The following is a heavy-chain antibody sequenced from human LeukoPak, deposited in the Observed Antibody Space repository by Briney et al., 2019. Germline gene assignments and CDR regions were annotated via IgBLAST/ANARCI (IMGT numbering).Heavy chain of an antibody. CDR2: ISSSSSYT. Sequence: GGSLRLSCAASGFTFSDYYMSWIRQAPGKGLGWVSYISSSSSYTNYADSVKGRFTISRDNAKNSLYLQMNSLRAEDTAVYYCARDFYGSGSYYIYWGQGTLVTVSS. V-gene: IGHV3-11*06. J-gene: IGHJ4*02. CDR1: GFTFSDYY. CDR3: ARDFYGSGSYYIY. D-gene: IGHD3-10*01.